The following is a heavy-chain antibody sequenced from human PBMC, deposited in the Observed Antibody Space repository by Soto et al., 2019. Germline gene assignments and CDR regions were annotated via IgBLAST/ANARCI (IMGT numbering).Heavy chain of an antibody. CDR1: GFTFSSYG. CDR2: ISYDGSNK. V-gene: IGHV3-30*18. D-gene: IGHD2-2*01. J-gene: IGHJ6*02. CDR3: AKDRTPKYCSSTSCYGGGLYYYYGMDV. Sequence: GGSLRLSCAASGFTFSSYGMHWVRQAPGKGLEWVAVISYDGSNKYYADSVKGRFTISRDNSKNTLYLQMNSLRAEDTAVYYCAKDRTPKYCSSTSCYGGGLYYYYGMDVWGQGTTVTVSS.